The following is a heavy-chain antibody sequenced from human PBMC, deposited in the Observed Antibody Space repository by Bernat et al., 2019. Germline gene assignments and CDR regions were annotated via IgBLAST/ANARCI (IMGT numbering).Heavy chain of an antibody. CDR1: GFTFSSYG. CDR2: IWFAGSNK. Sequence: QVQLVESGGGVVQPGRSLRLSCAASGFTFSSYGMHWVRQAPGKGLEWVAVIWFAGSNKYYADSVKGRFTISRDNSKNTLYLQMNSLRAEDTAVYYCARDRELRYFDWLLSYGMDVWGQGTTVTVSS. D-gene: IGHD3-9*01. V-gene: IGHV3-33*01. J-gene: IGHJ6*02. CDR3: ARDRELRYFDWLLSYGMDV.